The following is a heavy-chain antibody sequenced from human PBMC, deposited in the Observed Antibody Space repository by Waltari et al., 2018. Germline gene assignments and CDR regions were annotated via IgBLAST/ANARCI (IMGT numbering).Heavy chain of an antibody. CDR1: GGSFSGYY. V-gene: IGHV4-34*01. CDR3: ARGSARGYDFWSGYYYYYYGMDV. CDR2: INHSGST. J-gene: IGHJ6*02. Sequence: QVQLQQWGAGLLKPSETLSLTCAVYGGSFSGYYWSWIRQPPGKGLEWIGEINHSGSTNYNPSLKSRVTISVDTSKNQFSLKLSSVTAADTAVYYCARGSARGYDFWSGYYYYYYGMDVWGQGTTVTVSS. D-gene: IGHD3-3*01.